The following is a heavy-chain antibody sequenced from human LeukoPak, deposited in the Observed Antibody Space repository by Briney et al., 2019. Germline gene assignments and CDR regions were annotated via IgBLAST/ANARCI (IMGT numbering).Heavy chain of an antibody. CDR3: AREVGTPQAFDI. J-gene: IGHJ3*02. V-gene: IGHV3-23*01. D-gene: IGHD1-26*01. CDR1: GFTFSSSA. Sequence: PGGSLRLSCAASGFTFSSSAMSWVRQAPGKGLEWVSAISNNGGYTYYADSVQGRFTISRDNAKNSLYLQMNSLKAEDTAIYYCAREVGTPQAFDIWGQGTMVTVSS. CDR2: ISNNGGYT.